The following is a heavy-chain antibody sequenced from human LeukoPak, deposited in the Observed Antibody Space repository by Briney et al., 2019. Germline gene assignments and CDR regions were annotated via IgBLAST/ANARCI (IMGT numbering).Heavy chain of an antibody. CDR2: IYYSGST. CDR3: ARHPFIVGANLYYYGMDV. CDR1: GGSISSYY. J-gene: IGHJ6*02. Sequence: SETLSLTCTVSGGSISSYYWSWIRQPPGKGLEWIGYIYYSGSTNYNPSLKSRVTISVDTSKNQFSLKLSSVTAADTAVYYCARHPFIVGANLYYYGMDVWGQGTTVTVSS. D-gene: IGHD1-26*01. V-gene: IGHV4-59*08.